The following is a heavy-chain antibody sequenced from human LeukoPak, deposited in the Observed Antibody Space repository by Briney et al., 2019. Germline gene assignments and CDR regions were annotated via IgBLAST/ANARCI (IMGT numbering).Heavy chain of an antibody. J-gene: IGHJ6*02. CDR1: GGSFSGYH. V-gene: IGHV4-34*01. CDR2: INHSGST. Sequence: PSETLPLTCAVYGGSFSGYHWSWIRQPPGKGLEWIGEINHSGSTNYNPSLKSRVTISVDTSKNQFSLKLSSVTAADTAVYYCARGPSSSGMDVWGQGTTVTVSS. D-gene: IGHD6-6*01. CDR3: ARGPSSSGMDV.